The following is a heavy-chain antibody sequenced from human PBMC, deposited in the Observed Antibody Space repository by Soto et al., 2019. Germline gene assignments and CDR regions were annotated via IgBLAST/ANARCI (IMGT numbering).Heavy chain of an antibody. CDR3: ARVGVAAAGHNWFDP. Sequence: SETLSLTCTASGGSISSYYWSWIRQPAGKGLEWIGRIYTSGSTNYNPSLKSRVTMSVDTSKNQFSLKLSSVTAADTAVYYCARVGVAAAGHNWFDPWSQGTLVTVSS. V-gene: IGHV4-4*07. CDR1: GGSISSYY. D-gene: IGHD6-13*01. J-gene: IGHJ5*02. CDR2: IYTSGST.